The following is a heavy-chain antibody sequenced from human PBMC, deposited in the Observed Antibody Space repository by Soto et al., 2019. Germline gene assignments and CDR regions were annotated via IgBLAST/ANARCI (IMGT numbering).Heavy chain of an antibody. V-gene: IGHV1-69*13. J-gene: IGHJ3*02. Sequence: ASVKVSCKASGYTFTSYGISWVRQAPGQGLEWMGGIIPIFGTANYAQKFQGRVTITADESTSTAYMELSSLRSKDTAVYYCARVWGTMIEAAFDIWGQGTMVTVSS. CDR1: GYTFTSYG. CDR3: ARVWGTMIEAAFDI. CDR2: IIPIFGTA. D-gene: IGHD3-22*01.